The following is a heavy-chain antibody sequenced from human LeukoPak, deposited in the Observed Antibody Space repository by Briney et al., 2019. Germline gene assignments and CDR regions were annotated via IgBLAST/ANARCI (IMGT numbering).Heavy chain of an antibody. J-gene: IGHJ4*02. Sequence: PRGSLRLSSAASGFTFAHFAMRWVRQAPGQGLEWVSSITNNGDTTYYADSVKGRFTIYRDNSKKTMSLQMNSLTAEDTAVYYCAKAGGSSWNYFESWGQGTLVTVSS. V-gene: IGHV3-23*01. CDR1: GFTFAHFA. CDR3: AKAGGSSWNYFES. D-gene: IGHD6-13*01. CDR2: ITNNGDTT.